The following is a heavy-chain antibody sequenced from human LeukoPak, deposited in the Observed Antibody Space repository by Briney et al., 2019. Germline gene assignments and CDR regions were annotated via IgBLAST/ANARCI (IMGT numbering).Heavy chain of an antibody. V-gene: IGHV4-4*07. J-gene: IGHJ3*02. D-gene: IGHD3-22*01. CDR3: ARDWRDYYDSSGYYWDDAFDI. CDR2: IYTSGST. Sequence: SETLSLTCTVSGGSISSYYWSWIRQPAGKGLEWIGRIYTSGSTNYNPSLKSRVTMSVDTSKNPFSLKLSSVTAADTAVYYCARDWRDYYDSSGYYWDDAFDIWGQGTMVTVSS. CDR1: GGSISSYY.